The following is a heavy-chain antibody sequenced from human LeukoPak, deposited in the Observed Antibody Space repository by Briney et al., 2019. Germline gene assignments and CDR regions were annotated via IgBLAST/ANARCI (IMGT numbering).Heavy chain of an antibody. CDR1: GDSVSSNRVA. J-gene: IGHJ5*02. D-gene: IGHD6-13*01. CDR3: ARGSRGAAADGINWFDP. Sequence: SQTLSLTCAISGDSVSSNRVAWNWIRQSPSRGLEWLGRTYYRSKWYFHYAPSVKTRITMNPDTSKNQFSLQLKSVTPDDTAVYYCARGSRGAAADGINWFDPWGEGTLVTVSS. CDR2: TYYRSKWYF. V-gene: IGHV6-1*01.